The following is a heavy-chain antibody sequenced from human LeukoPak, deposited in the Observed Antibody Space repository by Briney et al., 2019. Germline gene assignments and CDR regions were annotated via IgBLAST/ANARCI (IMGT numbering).Heavy chain of an antibody. CDR2: IDPSDSYT. CDR3: ARSVYYYYYMDV. CDR1: GYSFTNYW. Sequence: ESLKISCKGSGYSFTNYWINWVRQMPGKGLEWMGRIDPSDSYTNYSPSFQGHVTISADKPISTVYLQWSSLKASDTAIYYCARSVYYYYYMDVWGQGTTVTVSS. V-gene: IGHV5-10-1*01. J-gene: IGHJ6*02.